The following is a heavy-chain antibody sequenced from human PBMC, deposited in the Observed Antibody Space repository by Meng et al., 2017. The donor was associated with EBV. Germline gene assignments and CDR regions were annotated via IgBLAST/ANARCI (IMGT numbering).Heavy chain of an antibody. J-gene: IGHJ4*02. V-gene: IGHV1-69*01. Sequence: QVRVLRWGTGVKKPGSWVKVSRRTAGGIFRSDAVSWVRQAPGHGLEWMGGLIPMVGAPHYAQKFQGRVTIIADESTSTHSMELNSLRSEDTAMYYCASESGRGFTPDYWGQGTLVTVSS. CDR3: ASESGRGFTPDY. D-gene: IGHD3-10*01. CDR1: GGIFRSDA. CDR2: LIPMVGAP.